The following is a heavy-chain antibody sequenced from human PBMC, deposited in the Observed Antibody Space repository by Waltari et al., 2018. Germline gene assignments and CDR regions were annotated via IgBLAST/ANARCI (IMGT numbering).Heavy chain of an antibody. Sequence: EVQLVESGGGLVKPGESLRVSCVGSGFTFSRYNLTWVRQAPGKGLEYVSSISGSSSLRYYAGSIRGRFIISRDNAENSVYLQMNSLRAEDSAVYYCVRGDRRDVWGQGTTVTVSS. CDR3: VRGDRRDV. CDR1: GFTFSRYN. CDR2: ISGSSSLR. J-gene: IGHJ6*02. V-gene: IGHV3-21*02.